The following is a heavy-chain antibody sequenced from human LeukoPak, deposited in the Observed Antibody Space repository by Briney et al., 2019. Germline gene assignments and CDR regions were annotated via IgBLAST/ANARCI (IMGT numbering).Heavy chain of an antibody. Sequence: GASVKVSCKASGYTFNNYDINWVRQAPGQGLEWMGWMNPNSGNTGYAQKFQGRFTLTRETFISTAYMELSSLRSEDTAVYYCARGDYYGSGSSREFDYWGQGTLVTVSS. CDR3: ARGDYYGSGSSREFDY. CDR1: GYTFNNYD. V-gene: IGHV1-8*01. J-gene: IGHJ4*02. CDR2: MNPNSGNT. D-gene: IGHD3-10*01.